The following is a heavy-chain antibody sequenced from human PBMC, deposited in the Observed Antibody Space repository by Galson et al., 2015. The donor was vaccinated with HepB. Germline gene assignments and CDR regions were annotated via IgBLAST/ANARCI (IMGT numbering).Heavy chain of an antibody. CDR3: TTDCLSCYDSKWCESCRFGDP. J-gene: IGHJ5*02. CDR2: IKSKTDGGTT. V-gene: IGHV3-15*01. D-gene: IGHD3-22*01. Sequence: SLRLSCAASGFTFSNAWMSWVRQAPGKGQEWVGRIKSKTDGGTTDYAAPVKGRFTISRDDSKNTLYLQMNSLKTEDTAVYYCTTDCLSCYDSKWCESCRFGDPWGQGTLVTVSS. CDR1: GFTFSNAW.